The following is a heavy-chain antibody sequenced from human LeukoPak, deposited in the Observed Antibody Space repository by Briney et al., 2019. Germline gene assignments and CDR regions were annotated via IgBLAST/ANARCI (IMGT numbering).Heavy chain of an antibody. CDR2: ITSSGSYI. CDR3: ARGAYSSSWNCEH. D-gene: IGHD6-13*01. J-gene: IGHJ1*01. Sequence: GGSLGLSCAASGFTFSSYSMNWVRQAPGKGLEWVSSITSSGSYIYYADSVKGRFTISRDNAKNSLYLQMNSLRVEDTAVYYCARGAYSSSWNCEHWGQGTLVTVSS. V-gene: IGHV3-21*01. CDR1: GFTFSSYS.